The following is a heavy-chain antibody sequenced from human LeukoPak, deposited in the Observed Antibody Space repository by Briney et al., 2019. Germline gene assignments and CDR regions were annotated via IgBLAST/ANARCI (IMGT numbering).Heavy chain of an antibody. CDR2: IIPIFGTA. CDR3: ASTAVKWELHQGYFQH. D-gene: IGHD1-26*01. V-gene: IGHV1-69*05. CDR1: GGTFSSYA. Sequence: ASVKVSCKASGGTFSSYAISWVRQAPGQGLEWMGGIIPIFGTANYAQKFQGRVMITTDESTSTAYMELSSLRSEDTAVYYCASTAVKWELHQGYFQHWGQGTLVTVSS. J-gene: IGHJ1*01.